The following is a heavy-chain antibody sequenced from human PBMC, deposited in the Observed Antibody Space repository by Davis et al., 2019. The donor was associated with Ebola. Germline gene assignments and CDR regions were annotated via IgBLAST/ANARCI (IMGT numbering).Heavy chain of an antibody. V-gene: IGHV3-33*01. D-gene: IGHD6-19*01. Sequence: GGSLRLSCAASGFTLSGYDMNWVRQAPGKGPQWVAVIWDDGSNKYYADSVKGRFTISRDNSKNTLYLQMNSLRAEDTAVYYCATTPQYSSGQNKPFDYWGQGTLVTVSS. J-gene: IGHJ4*02. CDR1: GFTLSGYD. CDR2: IWDDGSNK. CDR3: ATTPQYSSGQNKPFDY.